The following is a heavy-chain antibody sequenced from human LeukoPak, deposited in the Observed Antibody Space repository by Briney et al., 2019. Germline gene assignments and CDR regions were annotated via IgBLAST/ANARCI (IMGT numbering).Heavy chain of an antibody. Sequence: PGGSLRLSCAASGFTFSPYAMSWVRQAPGKGLEWVSAISASGGSAFYADSVKGRFTISRDNSKNTLYLQMNSLRAEDTAVYYCATSDSAVVLYYYDYWGQGTLVTVSS. V-gene: IGHV3-23*01. CDR2: ISASGGSA. J-gene: IGHJ4*02. CDR3: ATSDSAVVLYYYDY. D-gene: IGHD3-10*01. CDR1: GFTFSPYA.